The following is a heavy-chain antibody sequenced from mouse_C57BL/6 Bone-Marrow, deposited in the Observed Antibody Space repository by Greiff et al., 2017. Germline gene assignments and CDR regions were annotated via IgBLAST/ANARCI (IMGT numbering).Heavy chain of an antibody. CDR2: IDQSGSDT. V-gene: IGHV1-52*01. Sequence: QVQLQQPGAELVRPGSSVKLSCTASVYTFTSYWLHWVKQRPIQGLEWLGNIDQSGSDTPYNPKFKDQSSLTLDNAPSTAYMQLSSLTSEDSAVYYCAREEAYSNYFAWFAYWGQGTLVTVSA. CDR3: AREEAYSNYFAWFAY. D-gene: IGHD2-5*01. J-gene: IGHJ3*01. CDR1: VYTFTSYW.